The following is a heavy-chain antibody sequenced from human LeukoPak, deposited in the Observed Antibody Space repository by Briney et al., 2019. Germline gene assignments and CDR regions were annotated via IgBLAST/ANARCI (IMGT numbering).Heavy chain of an antibody. CDR1: GGSISSYY. CDR3: ARHGGDASASSKFDY. D-gene: IGHD3-10*01. V-gene: IGHV4-4*07. CDR2: IYTSGST. Sequence: SETLSLTCTVSGGSISSYYWSWIRQPAGKGLEWIGRIYTSGSTNYNPSLKSRVTMSVDTSKNQFSLKLSSVTAADTAVYHCARHGGDASASSKFDYWGQGTPLIVSS. J-gene: IGHJ4*02.